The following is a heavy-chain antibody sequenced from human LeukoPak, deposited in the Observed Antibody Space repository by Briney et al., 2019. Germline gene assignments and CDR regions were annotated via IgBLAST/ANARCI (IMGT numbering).Heavy chain of an antibody. CDR2: IWYDGSNK. Sequence: PGRSLRLSCAASGFTLSSYGMHWVRQAPGKGLEWVALIWYDGSNKYYTDSVKGRFTISRDNSKNTLYLQMSSLRAEDTAVYYCARGQYSPDYWGQGTLVTVSS. D-gene: IGHD2-15*01. CDR1: GFTLSSYG. CDR3: ARGQYSPDY. V-gene: IGHV3-33*01. J-gene: IGHJ4*02.